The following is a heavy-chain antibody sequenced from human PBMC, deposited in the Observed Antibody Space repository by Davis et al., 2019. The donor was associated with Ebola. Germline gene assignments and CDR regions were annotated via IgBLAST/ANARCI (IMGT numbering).Heavy chain of an antibody. Sequence: PGGSLRLSCKGSGYSFTSYWIGWVRQMPGKGLEWMGIIYPGDSDTRYSPSFQGQVTISADKSISTAYLQWSSLKASDTAMYYCARHWDWGTTSPYYYYGMDVWGQGTTVTVSS. D-gene: IGHD1-7*01. CDR2: IYPGDSDT. V-gene: IGHV5-51*01. J-gene: IGHJ6*02. CDR1: GYSFTSYW. CDR3: ARHWDWGTTSPYYYYGMDV.